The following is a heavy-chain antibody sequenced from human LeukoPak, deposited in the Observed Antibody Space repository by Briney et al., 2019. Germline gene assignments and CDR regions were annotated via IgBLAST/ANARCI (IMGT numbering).Heavy chain of an antibody. J-gene: IGHJ4*02. D-gene: IGHD5-24*01. CDR2: IYSGGST. Sequence: GGSLRLSCAASGFTVSSNYMSRVRQAPGKGLEWVSVIYSGGSTYYADSVKGRFTISRDNSKNTLYLQMNSLRAEDTAVYYCAGTRETGYFDYWGQGTLVTVSS. CDR3: AGTRETGYFDY. V-gene: IGHV3-66*01. CDR1: GFTVSSNY.